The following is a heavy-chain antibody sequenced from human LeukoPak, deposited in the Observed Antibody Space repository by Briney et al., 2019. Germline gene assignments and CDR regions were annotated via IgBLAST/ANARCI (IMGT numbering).Heavy chain of an antibody. CDR3: ATYYYDSSGSEGLDY. V-gene: IGHV1-24*01. D-gene: IGHD3-22*01. Sequence: GASVKVSCKVSRYTLTELSMHWVRQAPGKGLEWMGGFDPEDGETIYAQKFQGRVTMTEDTSTDTAYMELSSLRSEDTAVYYCATYYYDSSGSEGLDYWGQGTLVTVSS. CDR1: RYTLTELS. CDR2: FDPEDGET. J-gene: IGHJ4*02.